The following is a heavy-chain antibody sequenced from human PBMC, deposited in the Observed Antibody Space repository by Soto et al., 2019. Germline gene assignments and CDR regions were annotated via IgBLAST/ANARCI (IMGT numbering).Heavy chain of an antibody. CDR3: ARGWDYNWNSAWFDP. J-gene: IGHJ5*02. D-gene: IGHD1-7*01. V-gene: IGHV4-34*01. Sequence: SETLSLTCAVYGGSFSGYDWSWIRQPPGKGLEWIGEINHSGSTNYNPSLKSRVTISVDTSKNQFSLKLSSVTAADTAVYYCARGWDYNWNSAWFDPWGQGTLITVSS. CDR2: INHSGST. CDR1: GGSFSGYD.